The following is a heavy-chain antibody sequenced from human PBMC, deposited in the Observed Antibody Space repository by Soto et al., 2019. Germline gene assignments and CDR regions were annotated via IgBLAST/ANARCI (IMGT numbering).Heavy chain of an antibody. CDR1: GVTSTIYT. Sequence: QVQLVQSGDEVKRPGSSLKVSCETSGVTSTIYTITWVRQAPGQGLQWMGRIVPTLRITNYAQEFQGRLTITADTSTSTVHMELSSLTSEDAAVYYCTTQKFGAGRVGVHYWGQGTLVTVSS. V-gene: IGHV1-69*02. J-gene: IGHJ4*02. CDR3: TTQKFGAGRVGVHY. D-gene: IGHD3-10*01. CDR2: IVPTLRIT.